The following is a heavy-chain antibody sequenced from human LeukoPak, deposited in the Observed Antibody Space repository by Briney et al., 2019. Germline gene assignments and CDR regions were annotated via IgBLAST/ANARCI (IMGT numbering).Heavy chain of an antibody. J-gene: IGHJ6*03. CDR3: ARDYGSYFLPKYYYMDV. CDR1: GFTLSTYA. Sequence: SGGSLRLSCAASGFTLSTYAMSWVRQTPGKGLEWVAATSSSDAGTYHADSVRGRFTISRDSSKNTLYLQMNSLRAEDTAVYYCARDYGSYFLPKYYYMDVWGEGTTVTVSS. D-gene: IGHD1-26*01. CDR2: TSSSDAGT. V-gene: IGHV3-23*01.